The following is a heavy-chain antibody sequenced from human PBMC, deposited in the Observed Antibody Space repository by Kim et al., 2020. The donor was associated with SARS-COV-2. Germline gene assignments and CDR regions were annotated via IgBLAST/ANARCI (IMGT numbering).Heavy chain of an antibody. CDR1: GGSFSGYY. CDR2: INHSGST. V-gene: IGHV4-34*01. CDR3: ARGPLPKARWFDP. J-gene: IGHJ5*02. Sequence: SETLSLTCAVYGGSFSGYYWSWIRQPPGKGLEWIGEINHSGSTNYNPSLKSRVTISVDTSKNQFSLKLSSVTAADTAVYYCARGPLPKARWFDPWGQGTLVTVSS. D-gene: IGHD2-2*01.